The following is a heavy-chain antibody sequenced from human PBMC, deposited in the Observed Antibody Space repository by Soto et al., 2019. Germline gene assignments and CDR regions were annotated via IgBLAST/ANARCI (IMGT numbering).Heavy chain of an antibody. CDR3: AKSTGGTANGMGV. CDR2: ISWNSGTI. V-gene: IGHV3-9*01. J-gene: IGHJ6*02. D-gene: IGHD2-8*02. Sequence: GGSLRLSCAASGFSFDDYAMHWVRQAPGKGLEWVSDISWNSGTIGYADSVKGRFTVSRDNAKNSLYLQMNSLRAEDTALYYCAKSTGGTANGMGVWGQGTTVTVSS. CDR1: GFSFDDYA.